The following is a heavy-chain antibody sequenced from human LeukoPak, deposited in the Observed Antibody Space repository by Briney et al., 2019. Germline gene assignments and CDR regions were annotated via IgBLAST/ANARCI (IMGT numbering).Heavy chain of an antibody. CDR2: IRYDGSNK. CDR1: GFTFSSYG. CDR3: ASSGSYYLLFDY. J-gene: IGHJ4*02. D-gene: IGHD3-10*01. Sequence: PGGSLRLSCAASGFTFSSYGMHWVRQAPGKGLEWVAFIRYDGSNKYYADSVKGRFTISRDNSKNTLYLQMNSLRAEDTAVYYCASSGSYYLLFDYWGQGTLVTVSS. V-gene: IGHV3-30*02.